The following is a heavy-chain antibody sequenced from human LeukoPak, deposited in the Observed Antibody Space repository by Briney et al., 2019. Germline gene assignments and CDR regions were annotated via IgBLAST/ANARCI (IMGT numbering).Heavy chain of an antibody. J-gene: IGHJ4*02. CDR2: IKQDGSEK. Sequence: GGSLRLSCAASGFTFSSYWMSWVRQAPGKGLEWVANIKQDGSEKYYVDSVKGRFTISRDNAKNSLYLQMNSLRAEDTAVYYCARVVTIFGVVTEGYFDYWGQGTLVTVSS. CDR3: ARVVTIFGVVTEGYFDY. CDR1: GFTFSSYW. V-gene: IGHV3-7*01. D-gene: IGHD3-3*01.